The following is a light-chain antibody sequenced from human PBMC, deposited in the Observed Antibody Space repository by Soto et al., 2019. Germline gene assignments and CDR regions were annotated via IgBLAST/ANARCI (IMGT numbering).Light chain of an antibody. CDR1: SSDVGGYNY. CDR3: SSYTSSSFVV. V-gene: IGLV2-14*01. Sequence: QSVLTQPASVSGSPGQSITVSCTGTSSDVGGYNYVSWYQQHQGKAPKLMIYEVSNRPSGVSNRFSGSKSGNTASLTISGLQAEDEADYYCSSYTSSSFVVFGGGTKVTVL. CDR2: EVS. J-gene: IGLJ2*01.